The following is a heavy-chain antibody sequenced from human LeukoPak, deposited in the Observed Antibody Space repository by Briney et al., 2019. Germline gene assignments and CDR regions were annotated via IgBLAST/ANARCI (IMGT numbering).Heavy chain of an antibody. CDR1: GFTFSSYA. Sequence: PGGSLRLSCAASGFTFSSYAMSWVRQAPGKGLEWVSAISGSGGSTYYADSVKGRFTISRDNSKNTLYLQMNSLRTEDTAVYYCAKATNYYGSGAPEYFQHWGQGTLVTVSS. CDR3: AKATNYYGSGAPEYFQH. CDR2: ISGSGGST. D-gene: IGHD3-10*01. J-gene: IGHJ1*01. V-gene: IGHV3-23*01.